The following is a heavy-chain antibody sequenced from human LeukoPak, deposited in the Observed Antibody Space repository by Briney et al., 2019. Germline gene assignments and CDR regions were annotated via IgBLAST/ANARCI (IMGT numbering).Heavy chain of an antibody. J-gene: IGHJ4*02. Sequence: GGSLRLSCAARGFTYSSYGMHWVRQAPGKGLEWVAIISYEGSNKLYTDSARGRFTISRDNSKHTLHLQMNSLKPEDTAVYYCAKGDYSFDYWGQGTLVTVSS. CDR1: GFTYSSYG. D-gene: IGHD4-11*01. V-gene: IGHV3-30*18. CDR2: ISYEGSNK. CDR3: AKGDYSFDY.